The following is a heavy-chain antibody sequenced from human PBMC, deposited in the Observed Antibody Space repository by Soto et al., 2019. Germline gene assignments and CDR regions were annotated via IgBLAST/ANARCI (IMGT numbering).Heavy chain of an antibody. CDR2: LYYSGST. J-gene: IGHJ2*01. CDR3: ARHGYYVPYWYFDL. D-gene: IGHD3-10*02. V-gene: IGHV4-59*08. Sequence: QVQLQESGPGLVKPSETLSLTCTVSGGSISSYYWSWIRQPPGKGLEWIGYLYYSGSTNYNPSLTSRVTISVDTSKNQFSLKLSSVTAADTAVYYCARHGYYVPYWYFDLWGRGTLVTVSS. CDR1: GGSISSYY.